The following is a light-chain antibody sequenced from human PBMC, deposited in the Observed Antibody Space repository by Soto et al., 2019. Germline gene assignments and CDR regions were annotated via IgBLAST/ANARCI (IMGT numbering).Light chain of an antibody. CDR1: QSVGNN. J-gene: IGKJ4*01. Sequence: EIVVTQSPATLSVSPGERATLSFRASQSVGNNFAWYQQKPGQAPRLLIFATSTRATGVPARFSSSGCWTQFSLPISSLQAEDYAAYYCQPHGEWPFTFGGGAKVEIE. CDR2: ATS. CDR3: QPHGEWPFT. V-gene: IGKV3-15*01.